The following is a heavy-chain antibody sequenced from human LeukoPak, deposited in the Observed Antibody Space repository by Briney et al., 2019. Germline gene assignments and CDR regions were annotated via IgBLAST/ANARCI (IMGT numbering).Heavy chain of an antibody. Sequence: GASVKVSCKASGYTFTGYYMHWVRQAPGQGLEWMGRINPNSGGTNYAQKFQGRVTMTRDTSISTAYMELSRLRSDDTAVYYCARDADSSGYYYYYYGMDVWGQGTRSPSP. CDR1: GYTFTGYY. D-gene: IGHD3-22*01. CDR2: INPNSGGT. V-gene: IGHV1-2*06. CDR3: ARDADSSGYYYYYYGMDV. J-gene: IGHJ6*02.